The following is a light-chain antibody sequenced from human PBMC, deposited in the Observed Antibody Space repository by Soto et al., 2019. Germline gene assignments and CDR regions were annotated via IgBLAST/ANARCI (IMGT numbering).Light chain of an antibody. CDR1: QYINTR. V-gene: IGKV3-11*01. Sequence: EIVLTQSPATLSSFPGYRVTLSCRASQYINTRLAWYQHRPGQAPRLLIYQTSLRAAGIPARFSASGSGTDFTLTISDVQPEDFALYYCHQRQSWPRTFGQGTTGDTK. CDR3: HQRQSWPRT. CDR2: QTS. J-gene: IGKJ1*01.